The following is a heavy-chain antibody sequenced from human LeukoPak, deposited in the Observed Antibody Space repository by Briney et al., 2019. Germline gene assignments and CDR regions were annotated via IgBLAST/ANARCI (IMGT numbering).Heavy chain of an antibody. V-gene: IGHV1-69*13. CDR1: GGTFSSYA. Sequence: SVKVSCKASGGTFSSYAISWVRQAPGQGLEWMGGIIPIFGTANYAQKFQGRVTITADESTSTAYMELSSLRSEDTAVYYCAKEGRHYSSNWYPYFDYWGQGTLVTVSS. CDR2: IIPIFGTA. J-gene: IGHJ4*02. CDR3: AKEGRHYSSNWYPYFDY. D-gene: IGHD6-13*01.